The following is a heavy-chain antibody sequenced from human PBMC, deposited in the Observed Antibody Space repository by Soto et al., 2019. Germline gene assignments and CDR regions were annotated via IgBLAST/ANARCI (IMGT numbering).Heavy chain of an antibody. CDR1: GFTSSSYS. J-gene: IGHJ5*02. Sequence: HPGGSLRLSCAASGFTSSSYSMNWVRQAPGKGLEWVSYISSSSSTIYYADSVKGRFTISRDNAKNSLYLQMNSLRDEDTAVYYCARVQEQYSYGTYNWFDPWGQGTLVTVSS. D-gene: IGHD5-18*01. CDR3: ARVQEQYSYGTYNWFDP. CDR2: ISSSSSTI. V-gene: IGHV3-48*02.